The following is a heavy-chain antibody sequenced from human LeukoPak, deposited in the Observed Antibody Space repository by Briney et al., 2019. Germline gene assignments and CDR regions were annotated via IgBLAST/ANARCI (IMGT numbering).Heavy chain of an antibody. J-gene: IGHJ4*02. D-gene: IGHD3-10*01. V-gene: IGHV1-8*01. Sequence: ASVKVSCKASGYTFTSYVIIWVRQAPGQGLEWMGWMNPDSGNTGFAQKFQGRVTMTRNTSISTAYMELSSLRSEDTAVYYCARVWFGEYDYWGQGTLVTVSS. CDR2: MNPDSGNT. CDR1: GYTFTSYV. CDR3: ARVWFGEYDY.